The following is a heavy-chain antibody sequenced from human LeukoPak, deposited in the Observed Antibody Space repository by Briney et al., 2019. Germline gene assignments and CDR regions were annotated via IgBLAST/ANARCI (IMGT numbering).Heavy chain of an antibody. D-gene: IGHD3-10*01. CDR2: ISGSSGRT. J-gene: IGHJ4*02. V-gene: IGHV3-23*01. CDR3: ARDDAADGGYLDH. CDR1: EFXFSSCA. Sequence: GGSLRLSCAASEFXFSSCAISWVRQAPGKGLEWVSRISGSSGRTYYTDSVTGRFTISRDNSKNMVYLQMNSLRAEDTAIYYCARDDAADGGYLDHWGQGTLVTVSS.